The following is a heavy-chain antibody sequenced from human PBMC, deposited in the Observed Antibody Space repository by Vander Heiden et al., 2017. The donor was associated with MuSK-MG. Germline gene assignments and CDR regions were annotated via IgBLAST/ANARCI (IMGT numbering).Heavy chain of an antibody. CDR1: GYTFTSYD. V-gene: IGHV1-8*01. Sequence: QVQLVQSGAEVKKPGASVQVSCKASGYTFTSYDINWVRQATGQGLEWMGWMNPNSGNTGYAQKFQGRVTMTRNTSISTAYMELSSLRSEDTAVYYCARVGGDFWIAYCYYYYYYYMDVWGKGTTVTVSS. J-gene: IGHJ6*03. CDR3: ARVGGDFWIAYCYYYYYYYMDV. D-gene: IGHD3-3*01. CDR2: MNPNSGNT.